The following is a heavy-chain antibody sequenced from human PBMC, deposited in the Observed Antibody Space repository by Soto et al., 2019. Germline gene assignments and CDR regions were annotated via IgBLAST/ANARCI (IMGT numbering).Heavy chain of an antibody. CDR2: IHFDGITT. CDR1: GFTFNTHW. V-gene: IGHV3-74*01. J-gene: IGHJ4*02. D-gene: IGHD1-26*01. CDR3: ARGGAMGVDY. Sequence: EVQLVESGGGVVQPGGSLRLSCTASGFTFNTHWMHLFRQAPGKGLVWVSRIHFDGITTNYADSVKGRLTVSRDNAKNKVYLHVNTLRDEDTAVYYCARGGAMGVDYCGQGTLVTVSS.